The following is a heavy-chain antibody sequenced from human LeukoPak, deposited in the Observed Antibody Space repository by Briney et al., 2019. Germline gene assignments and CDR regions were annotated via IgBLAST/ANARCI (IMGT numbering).Heavy chain of an antibody. J-gene: IGHJ4*02. CDR2: IKQDGSEN. CDR1: GFFFSSYW. V-gene: IGHV3-7*01. D-gene: IGHD3-3*01. CDR3: ASHLRFAGPDY. Sequence: GGSLRLSCAGSGFFFSSYWMTWVRQAPGKGMEWVANIKQDGSENYYVDSVKGRFTISRDNAKNSLYLQMKSLRAEDTAFYYCASHLRFAGPDYWGRGILVTVSS.